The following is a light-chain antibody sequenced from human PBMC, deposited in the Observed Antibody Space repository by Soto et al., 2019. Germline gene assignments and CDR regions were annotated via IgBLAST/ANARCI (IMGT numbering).Light chain of an antibody. CDR3: QQLKSSPLT. CDR1: QGISLF. J-gene: IGKJ4*01. Sequence: IQLTQSPSSLSASVGDRVTITCRASQGISLFLAWYQQRPGKAPDLLIYAASSLESGVPSRFSGSGSGTEFTLTITSLQPEDFATYYCQQLKSSPLTFGGGTKVDIK. CDR2: AAS. V-gene: IGKV1-9*01.